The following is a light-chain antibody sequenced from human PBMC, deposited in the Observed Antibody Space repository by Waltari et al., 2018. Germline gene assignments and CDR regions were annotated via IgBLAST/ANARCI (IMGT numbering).Light chain of an antibody. CDR1: QSVDSY. CDR2: DTS. Sequence: EIVLTQSPVTLSLSPGERATLSCRASQSVDSYLAWYQQKRGQPPRFLIHDTSNGATGIPARFSGSGSGTDFTLTISSLEPDDFAVYFCQLRIKWPPEITFGQGTRLEIK. CDR3: QLRIKWPPEIT. V-gene: IGKV3-11*01. J-gene: IGKJ5*01.